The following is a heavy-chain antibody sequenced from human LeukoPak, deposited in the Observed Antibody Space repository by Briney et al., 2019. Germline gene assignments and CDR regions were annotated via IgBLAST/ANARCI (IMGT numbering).Heavy chain of an antibody. D-gene: IGHD6-13*01. J-gene: IGHJ4*01. CDR2: INHSGST. Sequence: SETLSLTCAVYGGSFSGYYWSWIRQPPGKGLEWIGEINHSGSTNHNPSLKSRVTISVDTSKNQFSLKLSSVTAADTAVYYCARDGTAAGLYFDLWGQGTPVTVSS. CDR1: GGSFSGYY. CDR3: ARDGTAAGLYFDL. V-gene: IGHV4-34*01.